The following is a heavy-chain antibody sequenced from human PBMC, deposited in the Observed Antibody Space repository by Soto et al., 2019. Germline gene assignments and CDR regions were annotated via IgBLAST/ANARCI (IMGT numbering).Heavy chain of an antibody. V-gene: IGHV4-39*01. D-gene: IGHD3-9*01. CDR3: ARLPTGYPNWFDP. J-gene: IGHJ5*02. CDR2: IHYRGDT. CDR1: GASISTNHHN. Sequence: SETLSLTCTVSGASISTNHHNWAWVRQPPGKGLEWMGNIHYRGDTYYNPSLGSRLSMSVDTSKNQFSLKLTSVTAADTAVYYCARLPTGYPNWFDPWGQGTLVTVSS.